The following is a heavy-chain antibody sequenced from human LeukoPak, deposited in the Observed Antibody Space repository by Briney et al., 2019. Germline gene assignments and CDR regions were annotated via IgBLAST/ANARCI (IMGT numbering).Heavy chain of an antibody. J-gene: IGHJ5*02. V-gene: IGHV4-34*01. CDR1: CGSLSVFF. CDR3: ARSGDIRIVVVPAASNWFDP. Sequence: SEPLSHTCGLYCGSLSVFFGRDPRQPPERGGEWRGKITHRGHTKYNPSLKSRVTISVDTSKHQFSLKLSCVTAADTAVYYCARSGDIRIVVVPAASNWFDPWGQGTLVTVSS. D-gene: IGHD2-2*01. CDR2: ITHRGHT.